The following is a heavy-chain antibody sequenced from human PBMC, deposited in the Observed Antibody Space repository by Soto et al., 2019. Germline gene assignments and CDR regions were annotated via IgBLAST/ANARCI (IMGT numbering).Heavy chain of an antibody. Sequence: SQTLSLTCAISGDSVSSNSAAWNWIRQSPSRGLEWLGRTYYRSKWYNDYAVSVKSRITINPDTSKNQFSLQLNSVTPEDTAVYYCAGDLVLAARPAVNWFDPWGQGTLVTVSS. J-gene: IGHJ5*02. D-gene: IGHD6-6*01. CDR3: AGDLVLAARPAVNWFDP. CDR2: TYYRSKWYN. V-gene: IGHV6-1*01. CDR1: GDSVSSNSAA.